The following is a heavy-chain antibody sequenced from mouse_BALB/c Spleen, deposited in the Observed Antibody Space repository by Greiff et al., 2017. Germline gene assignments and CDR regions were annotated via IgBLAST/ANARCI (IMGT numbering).Heavy chain of an antibody. Sequence: EVQGVESGGDLVKPGGSLKLSCAASGFTFSSYGMSWVRQTPDKRLEWVATISSGGSYTYYPDSVKGRFTISRDNAKNTLYLQMSSLKSEDTAMYYCAREGLNYYGSSPYWGQGTLVTVSA. V-gene: IGHV5-6*01. CDR2: ISSGGSYT. D-gene: IGHD1-1*01. J-gene: IGHJ3*01. CDR1: GFTFSSYG. CDR3: AREGLNYYGSSPY.